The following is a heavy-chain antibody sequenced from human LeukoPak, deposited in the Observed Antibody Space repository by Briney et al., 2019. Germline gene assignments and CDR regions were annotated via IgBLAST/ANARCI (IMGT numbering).Heavy chain of an antibody. CDR3: ARRTQPYYFDY. V-gene: IGHV3-30*04. J-gene: IGHJ4*02. Sequence: GGSLRLSCAASGFTFSSYAMRWVRQAPGKGLEWVAVISYDGSNKYYADSVKGRFTISRDNSKNTLYLQMNSLRAEDTAVYYCARRTQPYYFDYWGQGTLVTVSS. CDR1: GFTFSSYA. CDR2: ISYDGSNK. D-gene: IGHD6-13*01.